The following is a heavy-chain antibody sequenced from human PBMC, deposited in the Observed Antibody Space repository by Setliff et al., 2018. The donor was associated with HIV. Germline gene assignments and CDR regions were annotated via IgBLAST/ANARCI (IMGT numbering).Heavy chain of an antibody. CDR2: IYYSGST. J-gene: IGHJ4*02. V-gene: IGHV4-31*03. CDR1: RGSISNSVYF. CDR3: ARSSSSSPFFFDY. D-gene: IGHD6-6*01. Sequence: SETLSLTCTVSRGSISNSVYFWTWIRQHPGKGLEWIGYIYYSGSTYQNPSLESRVTISVDTSKNQFSLKLNSVTAADTAVYYCARSSSSSPFFFDYWGQGSLVTVPQ.